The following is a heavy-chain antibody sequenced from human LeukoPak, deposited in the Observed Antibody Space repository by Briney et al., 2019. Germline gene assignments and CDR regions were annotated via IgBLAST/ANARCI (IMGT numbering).Heavy chain of an antibody. D-gene: IGHD4-17*01. Sequence: SQTLSLTCAVSGGSISSGGYSWTWIRQPPGKGLEWIGYIYHSGSAYYNPSLKSRVTISVDRSRNQFSLKLSSVTAADTAVYYCARCGDVNWLDPWGQGTLVTVSS. CDR3: ARCGDVNWLDP. CDR1: GGSISSGGYS. V-gene: IGHV4-30-2*01. J-gene: IGHJ5*02. CDR2: IYHSGSA.